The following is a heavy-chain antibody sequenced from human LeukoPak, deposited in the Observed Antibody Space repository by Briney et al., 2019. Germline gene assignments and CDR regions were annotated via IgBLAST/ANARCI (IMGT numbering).Heavy chain of an antibody. V-gene: IGHV3-74*01. Sequence: GGSLRLSCAASGFTFSSYWMHWVRQAPGKGLVWVSRINSDGSNTSYADSVKGRFTISRDNAKNTLYLQMNSLRAEDTAVYYCARDPDDYDFLNWFDPWGQGTLVTVSS. CDR2: INSDGSNT. CDR1: GFTFSSYW. D-gene: IGHD3-3*01. J-gene: IGHJ5*02. CDR3: ARDPDDYDFLNWFDP.